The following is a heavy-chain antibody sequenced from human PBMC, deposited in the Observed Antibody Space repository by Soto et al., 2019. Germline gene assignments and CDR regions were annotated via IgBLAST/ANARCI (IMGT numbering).Heavy chain of an antibody. D-gene: IGHD3-3*01. CDR3: AKDGLYDYDFWSGSSPYYYYGMDV. V-gene: IGHV3-23*01. CDR1: GFTFSSYA. Sequence: GGSLRLSCAASGFTFSSYAMRWVRQAPGEGLEWGSGISGSGGSTYYADSVKGRFTISRDNSKNTLYLQMSSLRAEDTAVYYCAKDGLYDYDFWSGSSPYYYYGMDVWGQGTPVTVYS. CDR2: ISGSGGST. J-gene: IGHJ6*02.